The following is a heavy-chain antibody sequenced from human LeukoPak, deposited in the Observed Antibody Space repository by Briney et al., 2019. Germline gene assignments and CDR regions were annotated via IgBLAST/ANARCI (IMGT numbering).Heavy chain of an antibody. D-gene: IGHD1-1*01. J-gene: IGHJ4*02. CDR1: GYTFTSYG. Sequence: SVKVSCKASGYTFTSYGITWVRQAPGQGLELMAWISGYNGNTNYAQNLQGRVTMTTDTSTSTAYMDLKSLRSDDTAVYYCARVNIDWRVYYFDYWGQGTLVTVSS. V-gene: IGHV1-18*01. CDR3: ARVNIDWRVYYFDY. CDR2: ISGYNGNT.